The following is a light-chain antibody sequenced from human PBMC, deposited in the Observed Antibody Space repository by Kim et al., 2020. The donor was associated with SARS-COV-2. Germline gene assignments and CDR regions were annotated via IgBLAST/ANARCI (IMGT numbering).Light chain of an antibody. CDR1: QSINRY. CDR2: DAS. J-gene: IGKJ1*01. Sequence: EIVLTQSPATLSLSPGERATLSCRASQSINRYLAWYQQRPGQAPRLLIFDASHRATGIPDRFSGSGSGTDFTLTISSLEPEDFAVYYCQQRDKWTFGQGTKVDIK. CDR3: QQRDKWT. V-gene: IGKV3-11*01.